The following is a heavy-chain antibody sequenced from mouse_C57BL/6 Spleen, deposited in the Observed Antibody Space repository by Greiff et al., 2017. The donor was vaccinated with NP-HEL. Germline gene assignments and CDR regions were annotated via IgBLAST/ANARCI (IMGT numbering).Heavy chain of an antibody. J-gene: IGHJ3*01. Sequence: EVKLEESGGGLVKPGGSLKLSCAASGFTFSSYTMSWVRQTPEKRLEWVATISGGGGNTYYPDSVKGRFTISRDNAKNTLYLQMSSLRSEDTALYYCARQRDYGSSYPFAYWGQGTLVTVSA. D-gene: IGHD1-1*01. CDR3: ARQRDYGSSYPFAY. CDR2: ISGGGGNT. CDR1: GFTFSSYT. V-gene: IGHV5-9*01.